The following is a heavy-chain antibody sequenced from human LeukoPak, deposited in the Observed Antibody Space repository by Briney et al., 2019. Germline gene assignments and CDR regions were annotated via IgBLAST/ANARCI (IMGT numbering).Heavy chain of an antibody. CDR2: ISGSGGST. CDR1: GFTFSSYA. V-gene: IGHV3-23*01. D-gene: IGHD1-1*01. CDR3: VTTTLVHYYYDMDV. J-gene: IGHJ6*02. Sequence: PGGSLRLSCAASGFTFSSYAMSWVRQAPGKGLEWVSAISGSGGSTYYADSVKGRFTISRDNSKNTLYLQMNSLRAEDTAVYYCVTTTLVHYYYDMDVWGQGTTVTVSS.